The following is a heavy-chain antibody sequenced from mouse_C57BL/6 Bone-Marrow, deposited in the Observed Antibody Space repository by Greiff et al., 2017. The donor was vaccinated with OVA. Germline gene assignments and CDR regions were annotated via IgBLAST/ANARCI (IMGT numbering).Heavy chain of an antibody. Sequence: VQLQQPGTELVKPGASVKLSCKASGYTFTSFWMHWVQQRPGQGLAWIGNINPSNGRTTYTEMSMSKATLTVDKSTSTAYMQLSSLTSEVSAVYYCARASYYYGSSYFDYWGQGTTLTVSS. CDR2: INPSNGRT. D-gene: IGHD1-1*01. CDR3: ARASYYYGSSYFDY. CDR1: GYTFTSFW. V-gene: IGHV1-53*01. J-gene: IGHJ2*01.